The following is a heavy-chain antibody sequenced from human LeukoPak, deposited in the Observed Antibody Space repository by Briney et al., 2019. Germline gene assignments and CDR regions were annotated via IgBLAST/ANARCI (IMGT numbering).Heavy chain of an antibody. CDR3: ATYFYGEYGSYYFDY. Sequence: PSETLSLTCAVSGAFITNSHWWSWARQPPGKGLGWIGEIYHSGTTNYNPSLQSRVTMSVDKSKNQFSLKLSSVTAADTAVYYCATYFYGEYGSYYFDYWGQGTLVTVSS. D-gene: IGHD4-17*01. V-gene: IGHV4-4*02. CDR2: IYHSGTT. J-gene: IGHJ4*02. CDR1: GAFITNSHW.